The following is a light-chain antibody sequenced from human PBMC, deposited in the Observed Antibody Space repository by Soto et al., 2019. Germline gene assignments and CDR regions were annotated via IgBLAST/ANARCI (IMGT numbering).Light chain of an antibody. J-gene: IGLJ2*01. CDR3: QIWDGTLQHVI. CDR2: DVY. CDR1: DIGSQS. V-gene: IGLV3-21*02. Sequence: VLTQSPSVSVAPGQTATISCSGHDIGSQSVHWYQQRAGQAPVLVIYDVYDRPSGIPERFSGSISATTATLTISRVEVGDEADYYCQIWDGTLQHVIFGGGTKLTVL.